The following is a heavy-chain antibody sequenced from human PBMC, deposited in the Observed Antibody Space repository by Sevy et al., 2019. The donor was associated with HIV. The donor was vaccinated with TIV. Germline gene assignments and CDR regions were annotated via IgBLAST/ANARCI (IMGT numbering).Heavy chain of an antibody. D-gene: IGHD5-12*01. CDR3: AREDGYNSLAYYYYGMDV. Sequence: KQSQTLSLTCAISGDSVSSNSAAWNWIRQSPSRGLEWLGRTYYRSKWYNDYAVSVKSRITINPDTSKNQFSLQLNSVTPEDTAVYYCAREDGYNSLAYYYYGMDVWGQGTTVTVSS. V-gene: IGHV6-1*01. CDR2: TYYRSKWYN. J-gene: IGHJ6*02. CDR1: GDSVSSNSAA.